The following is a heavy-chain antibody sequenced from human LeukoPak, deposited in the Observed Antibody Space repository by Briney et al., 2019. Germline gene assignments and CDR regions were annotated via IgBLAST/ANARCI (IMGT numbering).Heavy chain of an antibody. J-gene: IGHJ4*02. V-gene: IGHV4-34*01. D-gene: IGHD5-12*01. Sequence: SETLSLTCAVYGGSFSGYYWSWIRQPPGKGLEWIGEINHSGSTNYNPSLKSRVTISVDTSKNQFSLQLNSVTPEDTAVYYCARDVGYSGYDYSPPFDYWGQGTLVTVSS. CDR1: GGSFSGYY. CDR2: INHSGST. CDR3: ARDVGYSGYDYSPPFDY.